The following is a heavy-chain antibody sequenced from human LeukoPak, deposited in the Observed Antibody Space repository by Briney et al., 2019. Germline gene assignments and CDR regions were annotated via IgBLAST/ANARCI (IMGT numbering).Heavy chain of an antibody. CDR2: IYYSGST. V-gene: IGHV4-59*01. Sequence: SETLSLTCTVSGGSISSYYWSWIRQPPGKGLEWIGYIYYSGSTNYNPSLKSRVTISVDTSKNQFSLKLSSVTAADTAVYYCARGVRYSGSYYVDYWGQGTLVTVSS. J-gene: IGHJ4*02. CDR3: ARGVRYSGSYYVDY. D-gene: IGHD1-26*01. CDR1: GGSISSYY.